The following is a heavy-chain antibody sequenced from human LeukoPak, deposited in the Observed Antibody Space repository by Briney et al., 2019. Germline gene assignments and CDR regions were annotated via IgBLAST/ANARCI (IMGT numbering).Heavy chain of an antibody. Sequence: PSETLSLTCAVYGGSFSGYYWSWIRQPPGKGLEWIGEINHSGSTNYNPSLKSRVTISVDTSKNQFSLKLSSVTAADTAVYYCARLMDYYDSSGYSVWFDPWGQGTLVTVSS. D-gene: IGHD3-22*01. CDR3: ARLMDYYDSSGYSVWFDP. J-gene: IGHJ5*02. CDR1: GGSFSGYY. V-gene: IGHV4-34*01. CDR2: INHSGST.